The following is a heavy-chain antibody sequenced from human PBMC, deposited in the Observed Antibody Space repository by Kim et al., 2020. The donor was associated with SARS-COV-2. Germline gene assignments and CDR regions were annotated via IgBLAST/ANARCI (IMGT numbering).Heavy chain of an antibody. CDR3: ARENIAAAGTVNFQH. CDR1: GGSISSGSYY. D-gene: IGHD6-13*01. J-gene: IGHJ1*01. Sequence: SETLSLTCTVSGGSISSGSYYWSWIRQPAGKGLEWIGRIYTSGSTNYNPSLKSRVTISVDTSKNQFSLKLSSVTAADTAVYYCARENIAAAGTVNFQHWGQGTLVTVSS. CDR2: IYTSGST. V-gene: IGHV4-61*02.